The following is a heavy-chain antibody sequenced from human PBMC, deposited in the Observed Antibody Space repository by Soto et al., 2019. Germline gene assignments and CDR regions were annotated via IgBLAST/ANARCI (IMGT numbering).Heavy chain of an antibody. J-gene: IGHJ6*02. Sequence: SVKVSCKASGGTFSSYDITWVRQAPGQGLEWMGGIMPIFGAVIYAQKFQDRVTITADKSTSTAYMEVSSLRSEDTAVYYCKVYYYGMDVWGQGTTVTVSS. CDR2: IMPIFGAV. CDR1: GGTFSSYD. V-gene: IGHV1-69*06. CDR3: KVYYYGMDV.